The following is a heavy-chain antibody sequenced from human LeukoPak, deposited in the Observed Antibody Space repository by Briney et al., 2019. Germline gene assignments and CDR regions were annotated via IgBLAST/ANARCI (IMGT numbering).Heavy chain of an antibody. CDR2: MNPNSGNT. Sequence: ASVKVSCKASGGTFSSYAISWVRQATGQGLEWMGWMNPNSGNTGYAQKFQGRVTMTRNTSISTAYMELSSLRSEDTAVYYCARGLGKTYYDFWSGYAAAGYYYYGMDVWGQGTTVTVSS. CDR1: GGTFSSYA. CDR3: ARGLGKTYYDFWSGYAAAGYYYYGMDV. V-gene: IGHV1-8*02. J-gene: IGHJ6*02. D-gene: IGHD3-3*01.